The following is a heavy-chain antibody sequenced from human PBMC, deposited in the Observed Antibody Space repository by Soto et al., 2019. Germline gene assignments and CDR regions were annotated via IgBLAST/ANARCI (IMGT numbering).Heavy chain of an antibody. V-gene: IGHV2-5*02. J-gene: IGHJ5*02. Sequence: VYGPTLVRPTGILRLICTFSGFSLITSGVGVGWMSENTGKAVEWLALIYWDDDKRYSPSLKNRLTITKDTSKNQVVLTMTNMDPVDTATYYCAHRMRTYGEFALNEKNWFDPWGQGTMVTVSS. CDR3: AHRMRTYGEFALNEKNWFDP. CDR2: IYWDDDK. CDR1: GFSLITSGVG. D-gene: IGHD4-17*01.